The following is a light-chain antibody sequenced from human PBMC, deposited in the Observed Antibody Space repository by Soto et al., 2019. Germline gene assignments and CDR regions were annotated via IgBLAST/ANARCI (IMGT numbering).Light chain of an antibody. J-gene: IGLJ1*01. CDR3: SSDTGSSTPYV. CDR1: SSDVGGYNY. V-gene: IGLV2-14*01. CDR2: DVT. Sequence: QSALTQPASVSRSPGQSITISCTGTSSDVGGYNYVSWYQQLPGKAPKLMIYDVTNRPSGVSNRFSGSKSGNTASLTISGLQAEDEADYYCSSDTGSSTPYVFGTGTKVTLL.